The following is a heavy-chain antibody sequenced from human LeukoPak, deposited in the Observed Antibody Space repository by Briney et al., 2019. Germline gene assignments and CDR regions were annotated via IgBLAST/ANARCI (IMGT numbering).Heavy chain of an antibody. V-gene: IGHV3-7*01. J-gene: IGHJ3*02. CDR1: AFTFRSSA. Sequence: QSGGSLRLSCAASAFTFRSSAMSWVRQAPGKGLEWVANIYHYGSKNHYADSVKGRFTISRNNTKNSLFLQMNSLRAEDRAMYYCARDTSPSSRSICIEALDMWGQGTIGTVSS. CDR2: IYHYGSKN. D-gene: IGHD3-3*02. CDR3: ARDTSPSSRSICIEALDM.